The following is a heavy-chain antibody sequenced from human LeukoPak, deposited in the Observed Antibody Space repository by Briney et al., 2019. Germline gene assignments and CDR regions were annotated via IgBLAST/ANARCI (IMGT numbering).Heavy chain of an antibody. CDR2: ISGSGGST. J-gene: IGHJ4*02. V-gene: IGHV3-23*01. CDR3: AKDPYSSSWYPVHFDY. D-gene: IGHD6-13*01. Sequence: QAGGSLRLSCAASGFTFSDYYMSWVRQAPGKGLEWVSAISGSGGSTYYADSVKGRFTISRDNSKNTLYLQMNSLRAEDTAVYYCAKDPYSSSWYPVHFDYWGQGTLVTVSS. CDR1: GFTFSDYY.